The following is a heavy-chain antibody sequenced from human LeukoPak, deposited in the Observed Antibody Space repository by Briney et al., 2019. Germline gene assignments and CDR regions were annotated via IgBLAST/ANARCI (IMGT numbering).Heavy chain of an antibody. Sequence: SETLSLTCAVYGGSFSGYYWSWIRQPPGKGLEWIGEINHSGSTNYNPSLKSRVTISVDTPKNQFSLKLSSVTAADTAVYYCARARYQLLTKPPFDYWGQGTLVTVSS. CDR3: ARARYQLLTKPPFDY. J-gene: IGHJ4*02. CDR1: GGSFSGYY. CDR2: INHSGST. D-gene: IGHD2-2*01. V-gene: IGHV4-34*01.